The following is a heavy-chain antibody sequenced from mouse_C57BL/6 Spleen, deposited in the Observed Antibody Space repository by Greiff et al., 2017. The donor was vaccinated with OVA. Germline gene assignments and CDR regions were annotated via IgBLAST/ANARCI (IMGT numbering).Heavy chain of an antibody. CDR2: IDPSDSYT. CDR1: GYTFTSYW. J-gene: IGHJ3*01. D-gene: IGHD2-14*01. CDR3: ARSRDWVHHGGFAY. Sequence: QVQLQQPGAELVKPGASVKLSCKASGYTFTSYWMQWVKQRPGQGLEWIGEIDPSDSYTNYNQKFKGKATLTVDTSSSPAYMQLSSLTSEDSAVYYCARSRDWVHHGGFAYWGQGTLVTVSA. V-gene: IGHV1-50*01.